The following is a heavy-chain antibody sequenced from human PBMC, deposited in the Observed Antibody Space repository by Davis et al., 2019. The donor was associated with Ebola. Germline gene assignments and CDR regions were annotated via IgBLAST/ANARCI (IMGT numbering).Heavy chain of an antibody. J-gene: IGHJ6*04. CDR2: ISYDGSHK. CDR3: AKSGLSFGVVKYHYGMDV. CDR1: GFTFNAHA. V-gene: IGHV3-30*04. D-gene: IGHD3-3*01. Sequence: GESLKISCAAFGFTFNAHALHWVRQAPGKGLEWVALISYDGSHKYYADSMKGRFTISRDNSKNTLYLQMNSLRPEDTAVYYCAKSGLSFGVVKYHYGMDVWGKGTTVTVSS.